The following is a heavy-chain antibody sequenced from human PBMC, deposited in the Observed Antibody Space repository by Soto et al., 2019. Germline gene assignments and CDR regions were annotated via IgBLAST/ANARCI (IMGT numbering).Heavy chain of an antibody. CDR1: GFTFSSYA. Sequence: PVGSLRLSCAASGFTFSSYAMSWVRQAPGKGLEWVSAISGSGGSTYYADSVKGRFTISRDNSKNTLYLQMNSLRAEDTAVYYCAKEEDCSSTSCVDYYYYYGMDVWGQGTTVTVSS. D-gene: IGHD2-2*01. CDR3: AKEEDCSSTSCVDYYYYYGMDV. CDR2: ISGSGGST. J-gene: IGHJ6*02. V-gene: IGHV3-23*01.